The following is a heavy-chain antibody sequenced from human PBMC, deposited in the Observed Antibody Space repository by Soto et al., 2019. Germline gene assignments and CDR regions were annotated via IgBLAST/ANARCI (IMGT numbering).Heavy chain of an antibody. D-gene: IGHD1-7*01. CDR1: GGSVSSGSYY. Sequence: QVQLQESGPGLVKPSETLSLTCTVSGGSVSSGSYYWSWIRQPPGKGLEWIGYIYYSGSTNYNPSLKSRVTISVDTSKNQFSLKLGSVTAADTAVYYCAREGVNWNYVGWFDPWGQGTLVTVSS. CDR2: IYYSGST. CDR3: AREGVNWNYVGWFDP. V-gene: IGHV4-61*01. J-gene: IGHJ5*02.